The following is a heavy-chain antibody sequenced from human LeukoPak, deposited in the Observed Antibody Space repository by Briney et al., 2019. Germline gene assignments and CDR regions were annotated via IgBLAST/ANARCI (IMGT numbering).Heavy chain of an antibody. V-gene: IGHV4-34*01. D-gene: IGHD3-10*01. CDR1: GGSFSGYY. Sequence: SETLSLTCTVYGGSFSGYYWSWIRQPPGKGPEWIGEINQSGSTNYNPSLKSRVTISADTSKNQFSLKLNSMTAADTAVYYCARLYGSGSYYRHWGQGTLVTVSS. CDR2: INQSGST. J-gene: IGHJ4*02. CDR3: ARLYGSGSYYRH.